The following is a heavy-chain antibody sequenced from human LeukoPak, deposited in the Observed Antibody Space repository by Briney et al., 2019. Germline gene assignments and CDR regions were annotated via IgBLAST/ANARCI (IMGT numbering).Heavy chain of an antibody. V-gene: IGHV1-8*01. Sequence: ASVKVSCKASGYTFTSYDINWVRQATGQGLEWMGWMNPNSGNTSYAQKFQGRVTMTRDTSTSTVYMELSSLRSEDTAVYYCARGGDVVVPAAVDYWGQGTLVTVSS. D-gene: IGHD2-2*01. J-gene: IGHJ4*02. CDR3: ARGGDVVVPAAVDY. CDR1: GYTFTSYD. CDR2: MNPNSGNT.